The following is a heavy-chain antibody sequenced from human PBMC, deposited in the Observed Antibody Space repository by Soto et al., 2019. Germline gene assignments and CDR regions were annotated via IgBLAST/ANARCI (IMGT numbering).Heavy chain of an antibody. CDR3: ARDIVVVPARGVYYYYGMDV. CDR2: INPSGGST. D-gene: IGHD2-2*01. CDR1: GYSFTSYG. J-gene: IGHJ6*02. Sequence: ASVKVSCKASGYSFTSYGIAWVRQAPGQGLEWMGIINPSGGSTSYAQKFQGRVTMTRDTSTSTVYMELSSLRSEDTAVYYCARDIVVVPARGVYYYYGMDVWGQGTTVTVS. V-gene: IGHV1-46*01.